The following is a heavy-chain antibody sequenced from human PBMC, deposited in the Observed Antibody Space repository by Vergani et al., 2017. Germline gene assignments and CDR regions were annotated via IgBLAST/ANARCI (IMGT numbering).Heavy chain of an antibody. D-gene: IGHD3-22*01. CDR2: INPSGGST. J-gene: IGHJ4*02. V-gene: IGHV1-46*02. CDR1: GYNFNTYY. Sequence: QVQLVQSGSEVKKPGASAKVFCKASGYNFNTYYIHWVRQAPGQGLEWMGIINPSGGSTSYAQKFQGRVTMNRDTSTSTVYMEVSSLRAEDTAVYYCTRGWYYDSIDYWAYWGQGTLVTVSS. CDR3: TRGWYYDSIDYWAY.